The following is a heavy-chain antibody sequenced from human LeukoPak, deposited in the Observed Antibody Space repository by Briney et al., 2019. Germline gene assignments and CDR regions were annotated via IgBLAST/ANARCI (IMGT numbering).Heavy chain of an antibody. Sequence: SGGSLRLSCAASGFTVSQNYMSWVRQAPGRGLEWVSLIYADGTTHYADSVKGRFTISRDNSKNTVYLQMNSVRPEDTAVYYCARDRAGTQAWVEFDPWGQGTLVIVSS. J-gene: IGHJ5*02. CDR1: GFTVSQNY. D-gene: IGHD3-10*01. CDR3: ARDRAGTQAWVEFDP. CDR2: IYADGTT. V-gene: IGHV3-66*02.